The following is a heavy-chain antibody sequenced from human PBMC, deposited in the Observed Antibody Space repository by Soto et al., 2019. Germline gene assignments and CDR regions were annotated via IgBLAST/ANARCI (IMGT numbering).Heavy chain of an antibody. J-gene: IGHJ4*02. CDR2: ISGSGGST. CDR3: AKDRGYYDSSGNYY. V-gene: IGHV3-23*01. CDR1: GFTFSSYA. D-gene: IGHD3-22*01. Sequence: GGSLRLSCAASGFTFSSYAMSWVRQAPGKGLEWVSAISGSGGSTYYADSVKGRFTISRDNSKNTLYLQMNSLRAEDTAVYDCAKDRGYYDSSGNYYWGQGTLVTVSS.